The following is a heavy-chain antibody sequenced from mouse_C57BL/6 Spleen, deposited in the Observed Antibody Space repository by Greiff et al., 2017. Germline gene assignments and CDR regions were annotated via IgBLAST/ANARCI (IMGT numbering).Heavy chain of an antibody. CDR3: ARKGITTVVADYLDY. Sequence: QVQLQQSGAELARPGASVKLSCKASGYTFTSYGISWVKQRTGQGLEWIGEIYPRSGNTYYNEKFKGKATLTADNSSSTAYMELRSLTSEYAAVYFCARKGITTVVADYLDYWGQGTTLTVSS. V-gene: IGHV1-81*01. CDR1: GYTFTSYG. J-gene: IGHJ2*01. D-gene: IGHD1-1*01. CDR2: IYPRSGNT.